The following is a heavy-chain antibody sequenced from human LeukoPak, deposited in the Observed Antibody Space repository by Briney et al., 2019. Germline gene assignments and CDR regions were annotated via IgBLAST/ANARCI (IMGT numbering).Heavy chain of an antibody. V-gene: IGHV3-30*18. J-gene: IGHJ4*02. CDR1: GFTFSSYG. CDR3: AKGSSFSGSQGYFDY. D-gene: IGHD1-26*01. Sequence: GGSLRLSCAASGFTFSSYGMHWVRQAPGKGLEWVAVISYDGSNKYYADSVKGRFTISRDNSKNTLYLQMNSLRAEDTAVYYCAKGSSFSGSQGYFDYWGQGTLVTVSS. CDR2: ISYDGSNK.